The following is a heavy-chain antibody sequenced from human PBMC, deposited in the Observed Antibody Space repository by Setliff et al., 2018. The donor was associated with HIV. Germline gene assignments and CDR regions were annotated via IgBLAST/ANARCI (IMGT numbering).Heavy chain of an antibody. CDR3: ARGSVFWDRGNHCQYMDV. CDR2: INHRGST. D-gene: IGHD3-10*01. J-gene: IGHJ6*03. CDR1: GGSFRGYF. Sequence: KPSETLSLTCAIYGGSFRGYFWIWIRQPPGKGLEWIGEINHRGSTNYNSSLKSRVTIGVDTSKNQFSLNLSAVTAADTAVYYCARGSVFWDRGNHCQYMDVWATGTTVTVSS. V-gene: IGHV4-34*01.